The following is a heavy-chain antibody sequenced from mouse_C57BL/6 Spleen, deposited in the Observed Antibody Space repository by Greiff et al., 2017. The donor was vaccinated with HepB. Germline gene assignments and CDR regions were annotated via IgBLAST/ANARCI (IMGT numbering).Heavy chain of an antibody. V-gene: IGHV5-15*01. J-gene: IGHJ1*03. Sequence: EVQLVESGGGLVQPGGSLKLSCAASGFTFSDYGMAWVRQAPRKGPEWVAFISNLAYSIYYADTVTGRFTISRENAKNTLYLEMSSLRSEDTAMYYCARHPKNYDYDVWYFDVWGTGTTVTVSS. CDR2: ISNLAYSI. CDR3: ARHPKNYDYDVWYFDV. D-gene: IGHD2-4*01. CDR1: GFTFSDYG.